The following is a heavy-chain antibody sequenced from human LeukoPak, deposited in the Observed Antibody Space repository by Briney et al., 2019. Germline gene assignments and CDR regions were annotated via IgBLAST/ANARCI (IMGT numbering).Heavy chain of an antibody. CDR3: AKSRRYCSGGSCVFDY. Sequence: PGGSLRLSCAASGFTFSSYAMSWVRPAPGKGREWVSAISGRGGSTYYADSVKGRFILSRHNSKNTLYLQMNSLRAEDRAVYYFAKSRRYCSGGSCVFDYWGQGTLVTVSS. CDR2: ISGRGGST. CDR1: GFTFSSYA. D-gene: IGHD2-15*01. J-gene: IGHJ4*02. V-gene: IGHV3-23*01.